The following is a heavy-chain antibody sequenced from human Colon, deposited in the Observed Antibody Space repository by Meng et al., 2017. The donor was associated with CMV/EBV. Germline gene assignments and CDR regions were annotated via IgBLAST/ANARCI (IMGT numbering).Heavy chain of an antibody. CDR3: ATSEHYSSDSSAYFRY. CDR2: NSVYNGNT. V-gene: IGHV1-18*01. Sequence: ASVTVSCKASGYNFASYGISWVRQAPGQGLEWMGWNSVYNGNTDYAQKVQGRFTMTTDTSTDTAYMELRSLRSDDTAVYYCATSEHYSSDSSAYFRYWGQGTLVTVSS. J-gene: IGHJ4*02. D-gene: IGHD3-22*01. CDR1: GYNFASYG.